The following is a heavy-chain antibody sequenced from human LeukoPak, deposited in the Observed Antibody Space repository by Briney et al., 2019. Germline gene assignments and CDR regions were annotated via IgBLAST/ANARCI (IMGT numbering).Heavy chain of an antibody. CDR2: INPNSGGT. CDR3: ARGGILRYFDWLSHNWFDP. CDR1: GYTFTGYY. D-gene: IGHD3-9*01. V-gene: IGHV1-2*02. J-gene: IGHJ5*02. Sequence: ASVKPSCKASGYTFTGYYMHWVRQSPGHGLEWMGWINPNSGGTNYTQKFQGRVTMTRDTSISPAYMELSRLRSDDTAVYYCARGGILRYFDWLSHNWFDPWGQGTLVTVPS.